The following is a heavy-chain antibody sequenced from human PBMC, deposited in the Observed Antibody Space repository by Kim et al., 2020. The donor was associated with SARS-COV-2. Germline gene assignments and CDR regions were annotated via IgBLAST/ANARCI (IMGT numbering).Heavy chain of an antibody. J-gene: IGHJ4*02. V-gene: IGHV1-18*01. CDR2: ISAYNGNT. Sequence: ASVKVSCKASGYTFTSYGISWVRQAPGQGLEWMGWISAYNGNTNYAQKLQGRVTMTTDTSTSTAYMELRSLRSDDTAVYYCARDGPSGRPTFRYCGGDCPFDYWGQGTLVTVSS. CDR3: ARDGPSGRPTFRYCGGDCPFDY. D-gene: IGHD2-21*02. CDR1: GYTFTSYG.